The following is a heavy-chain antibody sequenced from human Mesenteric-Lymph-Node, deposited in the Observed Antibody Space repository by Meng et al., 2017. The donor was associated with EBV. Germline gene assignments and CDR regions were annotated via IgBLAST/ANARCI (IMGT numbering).Heavy chain of an antibody. Sequence: QVQVQQWGSGMLQASETLSLPCAVYGESFRGYYWSWIRQPPGKGLEWIGEINHSGTTNYNPSLESRVTISVDTSKNQLSLKLTSLTAADTAVYYCARLGNGHWGQGTLVTVSS. CDR3: ARLGNGH. CDR2: INHSGTT. V-gene: IGHV4-34*01. CDR1: GESFRGYY. J-gene: IGHJ4*02.